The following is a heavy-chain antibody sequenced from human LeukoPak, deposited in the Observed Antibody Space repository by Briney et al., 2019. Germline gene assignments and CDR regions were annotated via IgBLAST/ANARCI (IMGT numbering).Heavy chain of an antibody. CDR2: INHRGDT. CDR1: AGSFSTYY. CDR3: ARGPTISETGYFDY. J-gene: IGHJ4*03. V-gene: IGHV4-34*01. Sequence: PSETLSLTCAVYAGSFSTYYCSWIRQSPGKGLEWIAEINHRGDTNYNPSVKSRVTISVDTSKNQFSLKVSSLTAADTAVYYCARGPTISETGYFDYWGQGTLVTVSS. D-gene: IGHD1-1*01.